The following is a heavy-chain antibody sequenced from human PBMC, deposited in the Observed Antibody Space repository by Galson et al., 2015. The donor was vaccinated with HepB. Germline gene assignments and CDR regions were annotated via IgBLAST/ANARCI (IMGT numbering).Heavy chain of an antibody. J-gene: IGHJ6*02. CDR1: GFTFSSYA. CDR2: ISYGGSNK. Sequence: SLRLSCAASGFTFSSYAMHWVRQAPGKGLEWVAVISYGGSNKYYADSVKGRFTISRDNPKNTLYLQMNSLRAEDTALYYCAKDMMEGVYSYGTGAYYYGMDVWGQGTTVTVSS. V-gene: IGHV3-30*04. CDR3: AKDMMEGVYSYGTGAYYYGMDV. D-gene: IGHD5-18*01.